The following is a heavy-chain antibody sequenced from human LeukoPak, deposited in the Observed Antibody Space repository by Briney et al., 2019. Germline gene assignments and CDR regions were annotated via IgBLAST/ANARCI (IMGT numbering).Heavy chain of an antibody. J-gene: IGHJ4*02. CDR2: ISYDGSNK. V-gene: IGHV3-30*04. CDR3: AREYSYGSPYFDY. Sequence: PGGSLRLSCAASGFTFSSYAMHWVRQAPGKGLEWVAVISYDGSNKYYADSVKGRFTISRDNSKNTLYLQMNSLRAEDTAVYYCAREYSYGSPYFDYWGQGTLVTVSS. D-gene: IGHD5-18*01. CDR1: GFTFSSYA.